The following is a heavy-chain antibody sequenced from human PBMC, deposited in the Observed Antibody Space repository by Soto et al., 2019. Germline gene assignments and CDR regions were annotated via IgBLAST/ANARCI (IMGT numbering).Heavy chain of an antibody. Sequence: ASVKVSCKASGYTFTGYYMHWVRQAPGQGLEWMGWINPNSGGTNYPQSLQGRLTMTTDTSTNTAYMELRSLRSDDTAVYYCARDPYNVLMVNAPNLYGMDVWGQGTTVTVSS. D-gene: IGHD2-8*01. V-gene: IGHV1-2*02. J-gene: IGHJ6*02. CDR1: GYTFTGYY. CDR2: INPNSGGT. CDR3: ARDPYNVLMVNAPNLYGMDV.